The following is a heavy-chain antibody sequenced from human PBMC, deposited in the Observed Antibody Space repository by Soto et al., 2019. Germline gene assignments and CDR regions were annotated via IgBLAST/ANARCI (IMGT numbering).Heavy chain of an antibody. CDR3: ARESSGNYYYDY. CDR1: GFIVSSNY. Sequence: GGSLRLSCVVSGFIVSSNYMTWVRQTPGKGLDWISVIYSGGSTYYADSVKGRFTISRDNSKNTLYLQMNSLRAEDAAVYYCARESSGNYYYDYWGQGTLVTVSS. V-gene: IGHV3-53*01. D-gene: IGHD1-26*01. CDR2: IYSGGST. J-gene: IGHJ4*02.